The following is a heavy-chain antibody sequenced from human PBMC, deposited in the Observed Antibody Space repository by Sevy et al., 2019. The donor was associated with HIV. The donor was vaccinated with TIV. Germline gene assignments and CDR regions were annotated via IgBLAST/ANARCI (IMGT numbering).Heavy chain of an antibody. CDR1: GFTFSNAW. CDR2: IKSKTDGGTT. D-gene: IGHD2-2*01. Sequence: GGSLRLSCAASGFTFSNAWMSWVRQAPGKGLEWVGRIKSKTDGGTTDYAAPVKGRFTISRDDSKNTLYLQMNSLKTEDTAGYYCTTVGGCSSTSCYHYYYYGMDVWGQGTTVTVSS. V-gene: IGHV3-15*01. J-gene: IGHJ6*02. CDR3: TTVGGCSSTSCYHYYYYGMDV.